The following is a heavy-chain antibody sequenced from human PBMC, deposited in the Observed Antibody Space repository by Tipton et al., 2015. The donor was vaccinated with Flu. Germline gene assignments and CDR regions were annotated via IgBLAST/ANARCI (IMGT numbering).Heavy chain of an antibody. CDR2: IYYSGST. Sequence: TLSLTCTVSGGSISSYYWSWIRQPPGKGLEWIVYIYYSGSTNYNPSLKSRVTISVDTSKNQFSLKLSSVTAADAAVYYCARGGEIISYWGQGTLVTVSS. J-gene: IGHJ4*02. CDR3: ARGGEIISY. CDR1: GGSISSYY. V-gene: IGHV4-59*01. D-gene: IGHD3-10*01.